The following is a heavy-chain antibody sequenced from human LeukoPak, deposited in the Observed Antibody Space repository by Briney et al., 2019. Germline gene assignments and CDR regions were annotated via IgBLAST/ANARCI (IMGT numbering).Heavy chain of an antibody. CDR2: MNPNSGNT. D-gene: IGHD5-12*01. Sequence: ASVKVSCKASGYTFNSFDINWVRQAPGQGLEWLGWMNPNSGNTGYAQNFQGRVTMTRNTSINTAYMELSSLRHEDTAVYYCARVPRRGDGFDPWGQGTLVTVSS. CDR1: GYTFNSFD. V-gene: IGHV1-8*01. J-gene: IGHJ5*02. CDR3: ARVPRRGDGFDP.